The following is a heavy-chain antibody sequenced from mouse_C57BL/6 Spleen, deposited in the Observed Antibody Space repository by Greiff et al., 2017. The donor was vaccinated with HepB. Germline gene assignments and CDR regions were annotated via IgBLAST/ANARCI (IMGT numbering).Heavy chain of an antibody. CDR3: VRQKLGRDYAMDY. D-gene: IGHD4-1*01. CDR1: GFSFNTYA. Sequence: DVKLQESGGGLVQPKGSLKLSCAASGFSFNTYAMNWVRQAPGTGLEWVARIRSKSNNYATYYADSVKDRITISRDDSESMLYLQMNNLKTEDTAMYYCVRQKLGRDYAMDYWGQGTSVTVSS. V-gene: IGHV10-1*01. CDR2: IRSKSNNYAT. J-gene: IGHJ4*01.